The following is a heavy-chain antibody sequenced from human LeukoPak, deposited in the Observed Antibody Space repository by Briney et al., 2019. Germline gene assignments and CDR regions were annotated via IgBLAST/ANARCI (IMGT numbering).Heavy chain of an antibody. CDR1: GFTFSNYG. CDR2: ISCDGSNK. D-gene: IGHD3-10*01. J-gene: IGHJ6*04. V-gene: IGHV3-30*18. Sequence: PGRSLRLSCAASGFTFSNYGMHWVRQAPGKGLEWVAVISCDGSNKYYADSVKGRFTISRDNSKNTLYLQMNNLRAGDTAVYYCAKVNYYGSGSYRVYYYGLDVWGKGTTVTVSS. CDR3: AKVNYYGSGSYRVYYYGLDV.